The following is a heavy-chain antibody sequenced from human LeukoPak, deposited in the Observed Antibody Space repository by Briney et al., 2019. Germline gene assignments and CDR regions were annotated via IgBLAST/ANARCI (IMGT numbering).Heavy chain of an antibody. D-gene: IGHD3-10*01. Sequence: PGGSLRLSCVASEFTFSSYTMNWVRQAPGKGLEWVSSISSSSSYKYYADSVKGRFTISRDNARNSLYLQMNTLRAEDTAVYYCARVLTLWFGELSAFDIWGQGTMVTVSS. CDR2: ISSSSSYK. J-gene: IGHJ3*02. CDR3: ARVLTLWFGELSAFDI. CDR1: EFTFSSYT. V-gene: IGHV3-21*06.